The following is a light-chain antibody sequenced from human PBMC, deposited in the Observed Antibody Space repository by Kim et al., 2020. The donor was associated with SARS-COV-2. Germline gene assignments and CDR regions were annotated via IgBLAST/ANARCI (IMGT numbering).Light chain of an antibody. Sequence: SVSPGERATLSCRTSQSVSSDLSCYQQKPGQAPRLLFYDASTRATGFPARFSGSGSGTEFTLTISSLQSEDFAVYFCQQYKNWPYTFGQGTKLEI. V-gene: IGKV3-15*01. CDR1: QSVSSD. J-gene: IGKJ2*01. CDR3: QQYKNWPYT. CDR2: DAS.